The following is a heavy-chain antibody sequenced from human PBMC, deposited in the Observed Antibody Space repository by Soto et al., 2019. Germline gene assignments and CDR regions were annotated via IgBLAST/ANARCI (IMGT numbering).Heavy chain of an antibody. J-gene: IGHJ3*02. Sequence: ASVKVSCKASGYTFTGYYMHWVRQAPGQGLEWMGWINPNSGGTNYAQKFLGWVTMTRDTSISTAYMELSRLRSDDTAVYYCARGLSTGDIVVVVAARLAAFDIWGQGTMVTVSS. V-gene: IGHV1-2*04. D-gene: IGHD2-15*01. CDR2: INPNSGGT. CDR1: GYTFTGYY. CDR3: ARGLSTGDIVVVVAARLAAFDI.